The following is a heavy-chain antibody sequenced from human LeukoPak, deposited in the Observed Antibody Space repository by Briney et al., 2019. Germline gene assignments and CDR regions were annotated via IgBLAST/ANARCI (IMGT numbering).Heavy chain of an antibody. D-gene: IGHD3-16*01. Sequence: GGSLRLSCTASGFTFGDYAMSWVRQAPGKGLEWVARIKIKSDGGTTDYAAPVKDRFTISRDDSKNTLYLQMNSLKTEDTAVYYCTTMALGVGAFNVWGQGTMVIVSS. J-gene: IGHJ3*01. CDR2: IKIKSDGGTT. CDR3: TTMALGVGAFNV. V-gene: IGHV3-15*01. CDR1: GFTFGDYA.